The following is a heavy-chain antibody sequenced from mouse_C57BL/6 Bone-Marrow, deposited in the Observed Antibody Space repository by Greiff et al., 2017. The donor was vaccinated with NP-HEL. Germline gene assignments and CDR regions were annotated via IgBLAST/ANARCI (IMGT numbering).Heavy chain of an antibody. CDR1: GFHIKDYY. CDR2: ISPAAGDN. D-gene: IGHD1-1*01. V-gene: IGHV14-1*01. Sequence: VQLQQSGAELVRPGASVKLSCTASGFHIKDYYMHWVKQRPEQGLGWIGRISPAAGDNEYAPKFQGKATMTAETSSNTAYLQLSSLTSEDTAVYYCTTPITTVFDYWGQGTTLTVSS. CDR3: TTPITTVFDY. J-gene: IGHJ2*01.